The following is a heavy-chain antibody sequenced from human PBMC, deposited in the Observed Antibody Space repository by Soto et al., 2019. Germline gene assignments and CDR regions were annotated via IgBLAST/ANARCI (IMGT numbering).Heavy chain of an antibody. CDR3: ARDPLYYCSSTSCYVRYFDY. Sequence: QVQLVQSGAEVKKPGSSVKVSCKASGGTFSSYAISWVQQAPGQGLEWMGGIIPIFGTANYAQKFQGRVTITADESTSTAYMELSSLRSEDTAVYYCARDPLYYCSSTSCYVRYFDYWGQGTLVTVSS. CDR2: IIPIFGTA. D-gene: IGHD2-2*01. V-gene: IGHV1-69*01. CDR1: GGTFSSYA. J-gene: IGHJ4*02.